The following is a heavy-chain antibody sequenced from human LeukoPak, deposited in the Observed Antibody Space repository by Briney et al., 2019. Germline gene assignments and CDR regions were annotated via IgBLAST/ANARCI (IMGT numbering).Heavy chain of an antibody. V-gene: IGHV5-51*01. CDR2: IYPGDSDT. CDR1: GYSFTSYW. CDR3: ARATHYYDSSGYYSYGDAFDI. J-gene: IGHJ3*02. D-gene: IGHD3-22*01. Sequence: PGESLKISCKGSGYSFTSYWIGWVRQMPGKGLEWMGIIYPGDSDTRYSPSFQGQVTISADKSISTAYLQWSSLKASDTAMYYCARATHYYDSSGYYSYGDAFDIWGQGTIVTVSS.